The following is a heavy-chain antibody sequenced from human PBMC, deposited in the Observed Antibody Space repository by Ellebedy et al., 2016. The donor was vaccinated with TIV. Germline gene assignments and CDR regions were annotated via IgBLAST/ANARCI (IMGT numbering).Heavy chain of an antibody. Sequence: ASVKVSXXASGYTFTSYAMHWVRQAPGQRLEWMGWINAGNGNTKYSQKFQGRVTITRDTSASTAYMELSSLRSEDTAVYYCARSSGYSVAFDYWGQGTLVTVSS. V-gene: IGHV1-3*01. CDR2: INAGNGNT. CDR3: ARSSGYSVAFDY. CDR1: GYTFTSYA. J-gene: IGHJ4*02. D-gene: IGHD3-22*01.